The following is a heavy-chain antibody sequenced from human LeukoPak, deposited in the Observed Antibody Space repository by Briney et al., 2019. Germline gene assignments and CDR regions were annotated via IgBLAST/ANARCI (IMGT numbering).Heavy chain of an antibody. CDR1: GVSFSGYY. D-gene: IGHD3-16*02. Sequence: SETLSLTCAVYGVSFSGYYWSWIRQPPGKGLEWIGEINHSGSTNYNPSLKSRVTISVDTSKNQFSLKLSSVTAADTAVYYCARKGIYRGSLDYWGQGTLVTVSS. CDR2: INHSGST. J-gene: IGHJ4*02. CDR3: ARKGIYRGSLDY. V-gene: IGHV4-34*01.